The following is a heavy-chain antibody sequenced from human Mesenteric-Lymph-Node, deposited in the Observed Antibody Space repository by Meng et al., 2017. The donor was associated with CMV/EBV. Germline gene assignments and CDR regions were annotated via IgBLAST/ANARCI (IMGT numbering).Heavy chain of an antibody. CDR3: ARGSSYDILTGYFDY. V-gene: IGHV4-34*01. CDR2: INHSGRT. Sequence: GDGLCNPPETLSVTGAVVGGSFSCYYGNWIRQSPEKGLDGIGEINHSGRTTYNPSFTSRIIISVDTSTNQISLNMSSVTAADTAVYYCARGSSYDILTGYFDYWGQGALVTVSS. D-gene: IGHD3-9*01. CDR1: GGSFSCYY. J-gene: IGHJ4*02.